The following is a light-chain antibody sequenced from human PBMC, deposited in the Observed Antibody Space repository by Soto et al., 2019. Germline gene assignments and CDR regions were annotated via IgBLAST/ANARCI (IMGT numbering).Light chain of an antibody. CDR3: QVWDSSSDHYV. J-gene: IGLJ1*01. Sequence: SYELTQPPSVSVAPGQTARITCGGNNIGSKSVHWYQQKPGQAPVLVVYDDSDRPSGIPERFSGSNSGNTATLSISRVEVGDEVDYYCQVWDSSSDHYVFGTGTKLTVL. CDR2: DDS. V-gene: IGLV3-21*02. CDR1: NIGSKS.